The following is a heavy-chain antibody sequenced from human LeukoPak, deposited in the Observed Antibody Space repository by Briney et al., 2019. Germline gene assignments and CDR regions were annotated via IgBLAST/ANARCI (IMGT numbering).Heavy chain of an antibody. J-gene: IGHJ5*02. V-gene: IGHV5-51*01. CDR3: ERHYGTIANWFAP. CDR1: GYSFTSYW. CDR2: IYPGDSDT. Sequence: GESLKISCKGSGYSFTSYWIGWVRQMPGKGLEWMGIIYPGDSDTRYSPSFQGQVTISADKSISTAYLQWSSLKASDTAMSYCERHYGTIANWFAPWGQGTLVTVSS. D-gene: IGHD1-1*01.